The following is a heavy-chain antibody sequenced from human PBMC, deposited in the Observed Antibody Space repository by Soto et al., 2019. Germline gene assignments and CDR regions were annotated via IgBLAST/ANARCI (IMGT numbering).Heavy chain of an antibody. D-gene: IGHD2-21*02. CDR2: INPNSGGT. CDR3: ARGYCGGDCSSFAGWFDP. V-gene: IGHV1-2*02. J-gene: IGHJ5*02. Sequence: ASVKVSCKASGYTFTGDYMHWVRQAPGQGLEWMGWINPNSGGTNYAQKFQGRVTMTRDTSISTAYMELSRLRSDDTAVYYCARGYCGGDCSSFAGWFDPWGQGTLVTVS. CDR1: GYTFTGDY.